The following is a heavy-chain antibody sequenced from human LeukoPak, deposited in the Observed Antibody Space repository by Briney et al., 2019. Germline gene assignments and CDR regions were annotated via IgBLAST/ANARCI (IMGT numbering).Heavy chain of an antibody. Sequence: PGGSLRLSCAASGFTFSSYTMSWVRQAPGKGLEWVSTITTSDGNTYYADSVKGRFTVSRDNSKNTLFLQMHSLRAEDTAVYYCAKADRVASAATLDYWGQGTLVTVS. CDR2: ITTSDGNT. V-gene: IGHV3-23*01. CDR3: AKADRVASAATLDY. CDR1: GFTFSSYT. D-gene: IGHD2-15*01. J-gene: IGHJ4*02.